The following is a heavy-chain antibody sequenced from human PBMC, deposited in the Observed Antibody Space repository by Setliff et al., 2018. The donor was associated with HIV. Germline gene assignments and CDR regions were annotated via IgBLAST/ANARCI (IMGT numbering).Heavy chain of an antibody. CDR2: ISHNGNT. J-gene: IGHJ6*03. Sequence: SETLSLTCAVYGGTFSNYYWTWIRQSPGKGLEWIGEISHNGNTNYSPSLKGRLTLSADTSKSQFSLKLHSVSAADSGLYYCARGSSSGLYYYYYYMDVWGKGTTVTV. CDR1: GGTFSNYY. CDR3: ARGSSSGLYYYYYYMDV. V-gene: IGHV4-34*01. D-gene: IGHD6-6*01.